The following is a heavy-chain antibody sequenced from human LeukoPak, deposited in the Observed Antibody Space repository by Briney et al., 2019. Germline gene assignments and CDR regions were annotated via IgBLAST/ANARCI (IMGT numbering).Heavy chain of an antibody. V-gene: IGHV4-61*01. D-gene: IGHD3-3*01. CDR3: AATRFLEWLLYDY. CDR1: GGSISSSSYY. CDR2: IYYSGST. Sequence: SETLSLTCTVSGGSISSSSYYWCWVRQPPGKGLEWIGYIYYSGSTNYNPSLKSRVTISVDTSKNQFSLKLSSVTTADTAVYYCAATRFLEWLLYDYWGQGTPVTVSS. J-gene: IGHJ4*02.